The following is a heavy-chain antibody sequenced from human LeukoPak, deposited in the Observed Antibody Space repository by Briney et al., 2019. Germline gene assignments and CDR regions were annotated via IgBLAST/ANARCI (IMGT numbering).Heavy chain of an antibody. J-gene: IGHJ5*02. CDR2: IYPGDSDT. Sequence: GESLKISCKGSAYSFTSYWIGWVRQMPGKGLEWMGIIYPGDSDTRYSPSFQGQVTISADKSISTAYLQWSSLKASDTAMYYCARQKVRGVINNWFDPWGQGTLVTVSS. CDR3: ARQKVRGVINNWFDP. V-gene: IGHV5-51*01. D-gene: IGHD3-10*01. CDR1: AYSFTSYW.